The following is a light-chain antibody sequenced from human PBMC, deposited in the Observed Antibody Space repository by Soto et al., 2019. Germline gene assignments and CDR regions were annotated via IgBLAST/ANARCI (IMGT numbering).Light chain of an antibody. CDR3: SSYSSSRFLVL. CDR1: SSDIGGYNY. V-gene: IGLV2-14*01. Sequence: QSALTQPASVSGSPGQSITISCTGSSSDIGGYNYVSWYQHHPGKAPKLMIYEVSNRPSGVSNRFSGSKSGSTASLTISGLQAEDEAYYYCSSYSSSRFLVLFGGGTKLTVL. J-gene: IGLJ2*01. CDR2: EVS.